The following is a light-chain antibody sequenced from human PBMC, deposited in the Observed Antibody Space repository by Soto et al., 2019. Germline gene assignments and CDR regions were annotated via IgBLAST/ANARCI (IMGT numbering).Light chain of an antibody. V-gene: IGKV3-20*01. CDR3: QQYGRSPWT. Sequence: EIVLTQSPGTLSLSPGDRATLSCRASQSVSNSYLAWYQQKHGQAPRLLIYGASRRATGIPDRFSGSGSGTDFTLTISRLEPEDVAVFYCQQYGRSPWTFDQGTKVEVK. CDR2: GAS. CDR1: QSVSNSY. J-gene: IGKJ1*01.